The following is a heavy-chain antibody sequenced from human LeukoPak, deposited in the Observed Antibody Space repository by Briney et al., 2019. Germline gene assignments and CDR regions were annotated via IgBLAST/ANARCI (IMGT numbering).Heavy chain of an antibody. CDR2: INHSGST. CDR1: GGSFSGYY. Sequence: SETLSLTCAVYGGSFSGYYWSWIRQPPGKGLEWIGEINHSGSTNYNPSLKSRVTISVDTSKNQFSLKLSSVTAADTAVYYCASLCNSVTAFDIWGQGTMVTVSS. CDR3: ASLCNSVTAFDI. D-gene: IGHD2-15*01. V-gene: IGHV4-34*01. J-gene: IGHJ3*02.